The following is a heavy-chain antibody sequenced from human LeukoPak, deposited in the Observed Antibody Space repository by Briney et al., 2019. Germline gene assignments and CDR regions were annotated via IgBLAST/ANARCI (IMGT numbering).Heavy chain of an antibody. CDR3: ARPLVGSGSYAGLYYFDY. Sequence: SETLSLTCTVSGYSISSGYYWGWIRQPPGKGLEWIGSIYHSGSTYYNPSLKSRVTISVDTSKNQFSLKLSSVTAADTAVYYCARPLVGSGSYAGLYYFDYWGQGTLVTVSS. J-gene: IGHJ4*02. CDR2: IYHSGST. V-gene: IGHV4-38-2*02. CDR1: GYSISSGYY. D-gene: IGHD3-10*01.